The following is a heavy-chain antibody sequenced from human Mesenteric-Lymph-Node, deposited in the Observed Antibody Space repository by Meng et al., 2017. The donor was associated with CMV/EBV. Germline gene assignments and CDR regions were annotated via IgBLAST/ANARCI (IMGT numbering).Heavy chain of an antibody. CDR1: GFTFSSYA. CDR3: AKLGAADY. J-gene: IGHJ4*02. CDR2: IAFDESSK. Sequence: GGSLRLSCAASGFTFSSYAMHWVRQAPGKGLEWVAFIAFDESSKYYADSVKGRFTIARDNPKSTLYLQLNSLRAEDTAVYYCAKLGAADYWGQGTLVTVSS. D-gene: IGHD1-26*01. V-gene: IGHV3-30*02.